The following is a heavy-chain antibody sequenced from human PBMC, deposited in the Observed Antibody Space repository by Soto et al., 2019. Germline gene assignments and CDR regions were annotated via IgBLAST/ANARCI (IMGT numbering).Heavy chain of an antibody. CDR3: EKDSHYDSSGDYYFDY. Sequence: QVQLVESGGGVVQPGRSLRLSCAASGFTFSSYGMHWVRQAPGKGLEWVAVISYDGSNKYYADSVKGRFTISRDNSKNTLYLQMNSLRAEDTAVYYCEKDSHYDSSGDYYFDYWGQGTLVTVSS. CDR1: GFTFSSYG. J-gene: IGHJ4*02. V-gene: IGHV3-30*18. CDR2: ISYDGSNK. D-gene: IGHD3-22*01.